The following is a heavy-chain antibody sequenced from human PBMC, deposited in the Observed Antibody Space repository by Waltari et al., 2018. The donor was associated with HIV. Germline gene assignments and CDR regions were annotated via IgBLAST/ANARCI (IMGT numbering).Heavy chain of an antibody. V-gene: IGHV3-33*01. Sequence: QVQLVESGGGVVQPGRSLRLSCAVSGFTFSSYGMHWVRQAPGKGLAWVAVIWDDGSKTYYADPVKGRFTISRDNSKNTLYLQINSLRDEDTAVYYCAIGVNNFYYGMDGWGQGTSVTVS. J-gene: IGHJ6*02. CDR2: IWDDGSKT. CDR1: GFTFSSYG. CDR3: AIGVNNFYYGMDG.